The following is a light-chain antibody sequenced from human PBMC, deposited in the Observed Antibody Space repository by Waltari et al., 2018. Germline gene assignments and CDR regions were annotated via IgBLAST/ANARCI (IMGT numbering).Light chain of an antibody. V-gene: IGKV1-39*01. J-gene: IGKJ1*01. Sequence: DVQMTQSPSSLSASVGDTVTISCRPSQYIGGYLNWYQLKGGKAPKLLIAASSRLQDGVPSRFTGCGSGTYFTLTIRSLQSDDFAIYVCQQSFIPPWTFGQGTKVDI. CDR2: ASS. CDR1: QYIGGY. CDR3: QQSFIPPWT.